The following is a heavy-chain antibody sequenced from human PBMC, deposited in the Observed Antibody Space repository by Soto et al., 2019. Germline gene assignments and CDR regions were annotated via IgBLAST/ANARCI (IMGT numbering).Heavy chain of an antibody. CDR1: VFTLSNAW. Sequence: GGSLRLSCAASVFTLSNAWMSWVRQAPGKGLEWVGRIKSKTDGGTTDYAAPVKGRFTISRDDSKNTLYLQMNSLKTEDTAVYYCTTNIAAAALDAFDIWGQGTMVTVSS. CDR3: TTNIAAAALDAFDI. D-gene: IGHD6-13*01. V-gene: IGHV3-15*01. CDR2: IKSKTDGGTT. J-gene: IGHJ3*02.